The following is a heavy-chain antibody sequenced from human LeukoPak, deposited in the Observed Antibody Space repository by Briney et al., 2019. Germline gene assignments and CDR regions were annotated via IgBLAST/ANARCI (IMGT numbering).Heavy chain of an antibody. CDR1: GYSFTSYR. J-gene: IGHJ3*02. V-gene: IGHV5-51*01. CDR3: ARRVYCSTTSCSRSSIFAFDI. Sequence: GESLKISCKGSGYSFTSYRVAWVRQTPGKGLERMGIIYPGDSDTRYSASVQGQVTISGDKSVSTAYLQWSSLKAWDTAMYYCARRVYCSTTSCSRSSIFAFDIWGQGTMVTVSS. CDR2: IYPGDSDT. D-gene: IGHD2-2*01.